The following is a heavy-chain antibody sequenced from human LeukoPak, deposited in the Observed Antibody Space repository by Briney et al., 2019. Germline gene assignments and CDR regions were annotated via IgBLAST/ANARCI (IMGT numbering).Heavy chain of an antibody. D-gene: IGHD2-15*01. J-gene: IGHJ4*02. CDR1: GGSFSGYY. Sequence: KPSGTLSLTCAVYGGSFSGYYWSWIRQPPGKGLEWIGEINHSGSTNYNPSLKSRVTISVDTSKNQLSLKLSSVTAADTAVYYCATLGYPLDYWGQGTLVTVSS. CDR2: INHSGST. CDR3: ATLGYPLDY. V-gene: IGHV4-34*01.